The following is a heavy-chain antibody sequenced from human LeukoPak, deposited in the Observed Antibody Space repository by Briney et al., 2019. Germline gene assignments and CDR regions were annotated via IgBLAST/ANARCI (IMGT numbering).Heavy chain of an antibody. CDR1: GNDFSDFY. Sequence: GASVKVSCKASGNDFSDFYFNWVRQAPGQGLEWMGIINPSGGSTSYAQKFQGRVTMTRDTSTSTVYMELSSLRSEDTAVYYCAREIEVGFDYWGQGTLVTVSS. V-gene: IGHV1-46*01. D-gene: IGHD2-15*01. J-gene: IGHJ4*02. CDR3: AREIEVGFDY. CDR2: INPSGGST.